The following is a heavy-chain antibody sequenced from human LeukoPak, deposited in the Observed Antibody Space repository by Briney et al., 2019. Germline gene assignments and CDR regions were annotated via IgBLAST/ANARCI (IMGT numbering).Heavy chain of an antibody. J-gene: IGHJ4*02. D-gene: IGHD5-24*01. CDR2: ISSSSSYI. V-gene: IGHV3-21*01. Sequence: GGSLRLSCAASGFTFSSYSMNWVRQAPGKGLERVSSISSSSSYIYYADSVKGRFTISRANAKNSLYLKMNSLRAEDTAVYYCARDDAGSRDGYNAPNDYWGQGTLVTVSS. CDR1: GFTFSSYS. CDR3: ARDDAGSRDGYNAPNDY.